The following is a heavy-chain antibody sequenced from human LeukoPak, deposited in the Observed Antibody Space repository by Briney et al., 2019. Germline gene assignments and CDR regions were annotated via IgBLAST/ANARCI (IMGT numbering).Heavy chain of an antibody. CDR1: GFTFSNHA. CDR2: ISGSGGTT. D-gene: IGHD6-19*01. CDR3: ARSNSSGWYYFDY. Sequence: GGSLRLSCAASGFTFSNHAMSWVRQAPGKGLEWVSAISGSGGTTYYADSVKGRFTVSRDNSKNTLYLQMNSLRAEDTAVYYCARSNSSGWYYFDYWGQGTLVTVSS. J-gene: IGHJ4*02. V-gene: IGHV3-23*01.